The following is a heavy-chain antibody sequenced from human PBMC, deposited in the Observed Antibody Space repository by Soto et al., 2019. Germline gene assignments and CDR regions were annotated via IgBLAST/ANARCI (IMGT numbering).Heavy chain of an antibody. Sequence: PSETLSLTCTVSGGSISSGGYYWSWIRQHPGKGLEWIGYIYYSGSTYYNPSLKSRVTIPVDTSKNQFSLKLSSVTAADTAVYYCARDDYGDYVFVYWGQGTLVTVSS. CDR1: GGSISSGGYY. D-gene: IGHD4-17*01. CDR3: ARDDYGDYVFVY. CDR2: IYYSGST. J-gene: IGHJ4*02. V-gene: IGHV4-31*03.